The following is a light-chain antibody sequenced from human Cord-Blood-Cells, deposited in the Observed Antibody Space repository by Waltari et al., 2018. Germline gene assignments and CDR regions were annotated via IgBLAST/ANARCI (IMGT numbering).Light chain of an antibody. V-gene: IGLV2-14*03. CDR1: SSDVGGYNY. Sequence: QSALTQPASVSGSPGQSIIISCTGTSSDVGGYNYVSWYQQHPGKAPKLMIYDVSNRPSGVSNRFSGSKSGNTASLTISGLQVEDEADYYCSSYTSSSTWVFGGGTKLTVL. J-gene: IGLJ3*02. CDR2: DVS. CDR3: SSYTSSSTWV.